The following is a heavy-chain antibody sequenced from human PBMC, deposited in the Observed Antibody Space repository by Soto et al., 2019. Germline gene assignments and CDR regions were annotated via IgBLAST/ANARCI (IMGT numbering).Heavy chain of an antibody. CDR2: IIPIFGTA. J-gene: IGHJ5*02. V-gene: IGHV1-69*01. Sequence: QVQLVQSGAEVKKPGSSVKVSCKASGGTFSSYAISWVRQAPGQGLEWMGGIIPIFGTANYAQKFQGRVTITADESTSTAYMELSSLRSEDTAVYYCERSDSSWGDGGSWFDPWGQGTLVTVSS. CDR3: ERSDSSWGDGGSWFDP. CDR1: GGTFSSYA. D-gene: IGHD6-13*01.